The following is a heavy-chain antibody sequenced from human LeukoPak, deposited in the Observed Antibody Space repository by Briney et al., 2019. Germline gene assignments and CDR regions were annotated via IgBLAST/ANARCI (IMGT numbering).Heavy chain of an antibody. Sequence: PGGSLRLSCAASGFTFSNYWMSWVRQAPGKGLGWVAIIKQDGSEQYYVDSVKGRFTISRDNAENSLYLQMNGLRAEDTAVYYCARDTSSIVGPRFDYWGQGTLVTVSS. V-gene: IGHV3-7*01. CDR3: ARDTSSIVGPRFDY. D-gene: IGHD1-26*01. J-gene: IGHJ4*02. CDR1: GFTFSNYW. CDR2: IKQDGSEQ.